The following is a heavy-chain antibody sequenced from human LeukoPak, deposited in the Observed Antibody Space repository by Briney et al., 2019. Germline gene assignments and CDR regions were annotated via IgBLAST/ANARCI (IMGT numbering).Heavy chain of an antibody. D-gene: IGHD2-15*01. Sequence: GGSLRLSCAASGVTVSSNYMSWVRQAPGKGLEWVSVMYSGGSTYYADSRKGRITSSRDNSKNTLFLQMNSLRAEATAVYYCAGDPGGYCSSGSCLGAGYWGQGTLVTVSS. CDR3: AGDPGGYCSSGSCLGAGY. CDR2: MYSGGST. CDR1: GVTVSSNY. J-gene: IGHJ4*02. V-gene: IGHV3-66*02.